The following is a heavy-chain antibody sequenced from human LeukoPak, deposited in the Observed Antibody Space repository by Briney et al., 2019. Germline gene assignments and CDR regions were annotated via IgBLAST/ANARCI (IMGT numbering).Heavy chain of an antibody. J-gene: IGHJ3*02. D-gene: IGHD3-10*01. CDR3: ARGGSGISNAFDI. V-gene: IGHV4-59*01. CDR2: LYYSGST. Sequence: SETLSLTCSVSGGSISSYYWSWIRQPPGEGLEWIGYLYYSGSTNSNPSLKSRVTMSVDTSKNQLSLKLRSVTAADTAVYYCARGGSGISNAFDIWGQGTMVTVSS. CDR1: GGSISSYY.